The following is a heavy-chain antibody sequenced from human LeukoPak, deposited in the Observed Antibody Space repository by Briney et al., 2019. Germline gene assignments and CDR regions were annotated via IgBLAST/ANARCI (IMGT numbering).Heavy chain of an antibody. CDR1: GGSISSSNW. CDR3: ARDTSGSYRLDY. Sequence: SETLSLTCAVSGGSISSSNWWSWVRQPPGKGLEWIGEIYHSGSTNYNPSLKSRVTISVDKSKNQFSLKLSPVTAADTAVYYCARDTSGSYRLDYWGQGTLVTVSS. J-gene: IGHJ4*02. CDR2: IYHSGST. V-gene: IGHV4-4*02. D-gene: IGHD1-26*01.